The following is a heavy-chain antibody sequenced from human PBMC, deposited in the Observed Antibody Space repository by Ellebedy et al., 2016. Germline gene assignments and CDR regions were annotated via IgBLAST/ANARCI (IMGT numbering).Heavy chain of an antibody. CDR2: IYSDGSR. D-gene: IGHD1-26*01. Sequence: GESLKISXAASGFMFSDHHMDWVRQAPGKGLQWVSLIYSDGSRHYADSVKGRFTISRDNSKNTLYLQMNSLRAEDMAVYYCAKTYNPGFGATTCAYWGQGTLATVSS. V-gene: IGHV3-NL1*01. J-gene: IGHJ4*02. CDR3: AKTYNPGFGATTCAY. CDR1: GFMFSDHH.